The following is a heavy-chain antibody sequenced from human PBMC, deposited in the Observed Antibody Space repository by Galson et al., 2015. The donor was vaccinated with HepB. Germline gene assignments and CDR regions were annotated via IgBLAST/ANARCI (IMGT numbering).Heavy chain of an antibody. Sequence: SLRLSCAASGFTFSSYAMSWVRQAPGKGLEWVSAISGSGGSTYYADSVKGRFTISRDNSKNTLYLQMNSLRAEDTAVYYCASHPGNAMVRGALRVFDYWGQGTLVTVPS. V-gene: IGHV3-23*01. CDR2: ISGSGGST. CDR3: ASHPGNAMVRGALRVFDY. D-gene: IGHD3-10*01. J-gene: IGHJ4*02. CDR1: GFTFSSYA.